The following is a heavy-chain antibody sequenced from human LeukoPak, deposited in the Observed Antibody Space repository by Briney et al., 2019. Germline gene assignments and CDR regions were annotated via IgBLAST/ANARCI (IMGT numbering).Heavy chain of an antibody. D-gene: IGHD4-11*01. CDR3: AKDAQRGFDYSNSLEH. Sequence: GGSLRLSCAASAFTFSSYSMNWVRQAPGKGLEWVSSISSSSNYIYYADSMKGRFTISRDNAKNSLYLQMNSLRAEDTAVYYCAKDAQRGFDYSNSLEHWGQGSLVTVSS. V-gene: IGHV3-21*01. J-gene: IGHJ4*02. CDR1: AFTFSSYS. CDR2: ISSSSNYI.